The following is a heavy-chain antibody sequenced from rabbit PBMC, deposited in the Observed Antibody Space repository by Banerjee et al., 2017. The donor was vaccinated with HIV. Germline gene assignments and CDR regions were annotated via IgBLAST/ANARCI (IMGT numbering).Heavy chain of an antibody. D-gene: IGHD5-1*01. J-gene: IGHJ2*01. CDR1: GFSFSNKAV. V-gene: IGHV1S45*01. Sequence: QEQLVESGGGLVQPGGSLKLSCTASGFSFSNKAVMCWVRQAPGKGLEWIACIYAGISGSTYYASWAKGRFTISKTSSTTVTLQMTSLTAADTATYFCARDRDGTGAFDPWGPGTLVTVS. CDR3: ARDRDGTGAFDP. CDR2: IYAGISGST.